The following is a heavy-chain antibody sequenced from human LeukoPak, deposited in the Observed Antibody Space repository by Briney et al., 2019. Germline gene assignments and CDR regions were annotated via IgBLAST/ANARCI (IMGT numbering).Heavy chain of an antibody. CDR2: IHYSGIT. D-gene: IGHD1-26*01. V-gene: IGHV4-59*12. CDR3: ARDKWELGRAYAFDI. J-gene: IGHJ3*02. CDR1: GGSINSLY. Sequence: SETLSLTCTVSGGSINSLYWNWIRQLPGKGLEWIGYIHYSGITNYNPSFNSRVTISLDTSKNQFSLKLTSVTAADTAVYYCARDKWELGRAYAFDIWGQGTMVTVSS.